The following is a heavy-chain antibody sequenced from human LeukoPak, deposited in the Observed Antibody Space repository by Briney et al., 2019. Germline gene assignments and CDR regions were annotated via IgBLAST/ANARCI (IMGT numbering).Heavy chain of an antibody. CDR2: IKQDGSEK. D-gene: IGHD3-10*01. CDR1: GFTFSSYA. J-gene: IGHJ4*02. Sequence: PGGSLRLSCAASGFTFSSYAMSWVRQAPGKGLEWVANIKQDGSEKYYVDSVKGRFTISRDNAKNSLYLQMNSLRAEDTAVYYCARGPFTMVRGVDLDYWGQGTLVTVSS. CDR3: ARGPFTMVRGVDLDY. V-gene: IGHV3-7*01.